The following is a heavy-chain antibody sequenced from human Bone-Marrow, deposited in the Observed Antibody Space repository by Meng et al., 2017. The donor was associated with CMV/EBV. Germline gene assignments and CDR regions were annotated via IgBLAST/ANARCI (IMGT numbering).Heavy chain of an antibody. J-gene: IGHJ6*02. CDR3: ARQSSFWSGQSTYYYGMDV. CDR2: ISSSSSYI. Sequence: GGSLRLSCAASGFTFSSYSMNWVHQAPGKGLEWVSSISSSSSYIYYADSVKGRFTISRDNAKNSLYLQMNSLRAEDTAVYYCARQSSFWSGQSTYYYGMDVWGQGTTVTVSS. CDR1: GFTFSSYS. V-gene: IGHV3-21*01. D-gene: IGHD3-3*01.